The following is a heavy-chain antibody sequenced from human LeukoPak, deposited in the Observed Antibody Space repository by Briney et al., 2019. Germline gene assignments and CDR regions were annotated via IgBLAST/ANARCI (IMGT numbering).Heavy chain of an antibody. CDR3: ARMGLMVYAGHYYYYMDV. J-gene: IGHJ6*03. Sequence: PSETLSLTCTVSGGSISSYYWSWIRQPPGKGLEWIGYIYYSGSTNYNPSLKSRVTISVDTSKNQFSLKLSSVTAADTAVYYCARMGLMVYAGHYYYYMDVWGKGTTVTVSS. V-gene: IGHV4-59*01. D-gene: IGHD2-8*01. CDR2: IYYSGST. CDR1: GGSISSYY.